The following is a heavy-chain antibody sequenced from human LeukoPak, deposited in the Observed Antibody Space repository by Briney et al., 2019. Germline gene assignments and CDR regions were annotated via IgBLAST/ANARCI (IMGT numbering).Heavy chain of an antibody. CDR1: GYSISTGYY. J-gene: IGHJ6*03. CDR2: IYHSGST. D-gene: IGHD3-16*01. V-gene: IGHV4-38-2*02. Sequence: SETLSLTCTVSGYSISTGYYWGWVRQPPGRGLEWIGSIYHSGSTYYNPSLKSRVTISVDTSKNQFSLKLSSVTAADTAVYYCARALWGLDYYYYYYMDVWGKGTTVTVSS. CDR3: ARALWGLDYYYYYYMDV.